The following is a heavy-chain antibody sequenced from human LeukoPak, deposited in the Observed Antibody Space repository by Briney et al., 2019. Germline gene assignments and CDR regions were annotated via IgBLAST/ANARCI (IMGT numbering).Heavy chain of an antibody. CDR2: ISYDGSNK. CDR1: GFTFSSYA. Sequence: QPGGSLRLSCAASGFTFSSYAMHWVRQAPGKGLEWVAVISYDGSNKYYADSVKGRFTISRDNSKNTLYLQMNSLRAEDTAVYYCARDASRFLEWLFEFDPWGQGTLVTVSS. CDR3: ARDASRFLEWLFEFDP. D-gene: IGHD3-3*01. V-gene: IGHV3-30-3*01. J-gene: IGHJ5*02.